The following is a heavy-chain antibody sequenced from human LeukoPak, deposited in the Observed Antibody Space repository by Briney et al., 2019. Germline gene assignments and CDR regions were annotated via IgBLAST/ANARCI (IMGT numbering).Heavy chain of an antibody. CDR1: GFTFSNYW. Sequence: GGSLRLSCAASGFTFSNYWMSWVRQAPGKGLEWVASVNQDENEKYSVDSVKGRFTISRDNAKNSLYLQMGSLRAEDTAIYYCARDSSSFWTGYYSPHFDYWGQGTLVTVSS. V-gene: IGHV3-7*01. J-gene: IGHJ4*02. CDR2: VNQDENEK. CDR3: ARDSSSFWTGYYSPHFDY. D-gene: IGHD3/OR15-3a*01.